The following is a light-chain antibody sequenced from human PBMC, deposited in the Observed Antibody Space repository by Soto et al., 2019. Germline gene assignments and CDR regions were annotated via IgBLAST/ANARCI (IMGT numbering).Light chain of an antibody. J-gene: IGLJ1*01. CDR1: NSGIAAYNF. Sequence: QSVLTQPSSVSRSPGHSSTISCTGTNSGIAAYNFVSWYQHHHGNAPTLIIFGVSDRPSGVSDRFSGSKSGNTASLTISGLQADDEADYYCSSSISSSTPYVFGPGTKVTV. V-gene: IGLV2-14*03. CDR3: SSSISSSTPYV. CDR2: GVS.